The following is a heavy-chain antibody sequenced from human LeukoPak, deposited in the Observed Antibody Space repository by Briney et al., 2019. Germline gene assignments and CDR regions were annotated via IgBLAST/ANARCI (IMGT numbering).Heavy chain of an antibody. J-gene: IGHJ4*02. CDR2: IYYSGST. CDR3: ARARRAYDSSGYPLLYFDY. CDR1: GGSISSYY. Sequence: SETLSLTCTVSGGSISSYYWSWIRQPPGKGLEWIGYIYYSGSTNYNPSLKSRVTISVDTSKNQFSLKLSSVTAADTAVYYCARARRAYDSSGYPLLYFDYWGQGTLVTVSS. D-gene: IGHD3-22*01. V-gene: IGHV4-59*01.